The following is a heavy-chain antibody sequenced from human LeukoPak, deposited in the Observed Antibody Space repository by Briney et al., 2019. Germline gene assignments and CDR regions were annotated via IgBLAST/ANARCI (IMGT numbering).Heavy chain of an antibody. J-gene: IGHJ4*02. CDR3: ARVPGDYYFDY. CDR2: IYYSGST. V-gene: IGHV4-59*01. Sequence: PSETLSLTCTVSGGSISSYYWSWIRQPPGKGLEWIGYIYYSGSTYYNPSLKSRVTISVDTSKNQFSLKLSSVTAADTAVYYCARVPGDYYFDYWGQGTLVTVSS. D-gene: IGHD7-27*01. CDR1: GGSISSYY.